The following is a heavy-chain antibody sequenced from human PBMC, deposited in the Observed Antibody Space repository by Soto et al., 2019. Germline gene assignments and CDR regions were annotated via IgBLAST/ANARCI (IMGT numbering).Heavy chain of an antibody. D-gene: IGHD2-15*01. J-gene: IGHJ6*02. V-gene: IGHV1-58*01. CDR1: GFNFGSSA. CDR2: IVVGNGHT. Sequence: SVKVSCKASGFNFGSSAVQWVRQARGQRLEWIRWIVVGNGHTNYAQKFQERVTITRDMSTGTAYMELSSLRSEDTAVYYCAGRYCSGGSCYNYYGMDVWGRGTTVTV. CDR3: AGRYCSGGSCYNYYGMDV.